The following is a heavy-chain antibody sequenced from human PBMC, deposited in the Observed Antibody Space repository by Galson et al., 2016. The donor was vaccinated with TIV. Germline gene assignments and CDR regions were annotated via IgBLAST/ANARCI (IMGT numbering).Heavy chain of an antibody. CDR3: ASGVVAHTYYFYGMDV. J-gene: IGHJ6*02. D-gene: IGHD2-15*01. CDR1: GLTFSSFG. V-gene: IGHV3-30*02. Sequence: SLRLSCAASGLTFSSFGMHWVRQDPGKGLEWVALIRYDGSRRYYADSVKGRFTISRDDSKNTLYLQMNGLRRDDSAVYYCASGVVAHTYYFYGMDVWGQGTTVTVSS. CDR2: IRYDGSRR.